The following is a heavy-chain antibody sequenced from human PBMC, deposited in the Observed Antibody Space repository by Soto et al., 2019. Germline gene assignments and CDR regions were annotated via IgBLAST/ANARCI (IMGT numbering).Heavy chain of an antibody. J-gene: IGHJ5*01. Sequence: SETLSLTCSVSGDSISTVDYFWAWIRQPPGQALEYIGYIYKSTTTYYNPSFESRVAISLDTSKSQFSLTVTSVTAPDTAVYFCARGRYCATGRCFPNWFDSWGQRTLVTVSS. D-gene: IGHD2-15*01. CDR1: GDSISTVDYF. CDR3: ARGRYCATGRCFPNWFDS. V-gene: IGHV4-30-4*01. CDR2: IYKSTTT.